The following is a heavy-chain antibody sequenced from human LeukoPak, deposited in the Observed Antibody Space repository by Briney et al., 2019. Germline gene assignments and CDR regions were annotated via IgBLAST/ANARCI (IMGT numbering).Heavy chain of an antibody. Sequence: GGSLRLSCAASGFTFSSYSMNWIRQAPGKGLEWVSSISSSSSYIYYADSVKGRFTISRDNAKNSLYLQMNSLRAEDTAVYYCARAHGDYADYWGQGTLVTVSS. D-gene: IGHD4-17*01. CDR3: ARAHGDYADY. V-gene: IGHV3-21*01. CDR2: ISSSSSYI. J-gene: IGHJ4*02. CDR1: GFTFSSYS.